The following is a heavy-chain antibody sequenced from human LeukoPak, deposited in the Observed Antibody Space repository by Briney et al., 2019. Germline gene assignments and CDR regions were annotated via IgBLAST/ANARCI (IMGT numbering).Heavy chain of an antibody. CDR2: ISGSGGST. V-gene: IGHV3-23*01. D-gene: IGHD6-13*01. Sequence: GGSLRLSCAASGFTFSDYAMSWVRQPPGKGLEWVSAISGSGGSTFYADSVKGRFTISRDNSKNTLYLQMNSLRAEDTAIYYCAKGIAGRPYYYYGMDVWGQGTTVTVSS. CDR1: GFTFSDYA. CDR3: AKGIAGRPYYYYGMDV. J-gene: IGHJ6*02.